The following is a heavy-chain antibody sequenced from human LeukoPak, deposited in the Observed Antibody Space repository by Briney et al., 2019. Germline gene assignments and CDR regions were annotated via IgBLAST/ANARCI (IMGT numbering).Heavy chain of an antibody. CDR1: GYTFTSYY. V-gene: IGHV1-46*01. J-gene: IGHJ4*02. Sequence: GASVKVSCKASGYTFTSYYIHWVRQAPGQGPEWMGIVDPTGGGPSYAQKFQVRVSMTRDTSTSTVYMELSSLRSEDTAVYYCARGGSGWALDYWGQGTLVTVSS. D-gene: IGHD6-19*01. CDR2: VDPTGGGP. CDR3: ARGGSGWALDY.